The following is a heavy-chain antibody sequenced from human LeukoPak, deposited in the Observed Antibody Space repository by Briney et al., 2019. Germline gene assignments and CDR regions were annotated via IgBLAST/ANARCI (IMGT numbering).Heavy chain of an antibody. CDR3: ARDVGQYCSGGSCYPLDY. CDR2: INPNNGNT. V-gene: IGHV1-18*04. Sequence: GASVKVSCKTSGYTFTSYGISWVRQAPGQGLEWMGWINPNNGNTDYAQRLQGRLIVTKDTSTSTAYMELRSLRSDDTALYYCARDVGQYCSGGSCYPLDYWGQGTLVTVSS. CDR1: GYTFTSYG. J-gene: IGHJ4*02. D-gene: IGHD2-15*01.